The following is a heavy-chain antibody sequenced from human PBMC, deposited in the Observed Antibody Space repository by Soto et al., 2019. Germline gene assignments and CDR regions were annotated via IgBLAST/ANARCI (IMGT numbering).Heavy chain of an antibody. D-gene: IGHD3-3*01. J-gene: IGHJ4*02. V-gene: IGHV3-9*01. Sequence: EVQLVESGGRLVQPGRSLRLSCVGTGLNFDDFAMHWVRQAPGKGLEWVSGITWNSRVLAYADSVKGRFTISRDNARNSLYLQMDSLRDENTALYYCAKGRYDFWSPYYFDSWGQGTLVTVSS. CDR3: AKGRYDFWSPYYFDS. CDR1: GLNFDDFA. CDR2: ITWNSRVL.